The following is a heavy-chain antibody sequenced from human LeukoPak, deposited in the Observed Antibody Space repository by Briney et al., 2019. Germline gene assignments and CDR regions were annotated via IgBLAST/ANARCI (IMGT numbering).Heavy chain of an antibody. Sequence: SETLSLTCAVSGYSISSSNWWGWIRQPPGMGLEWIGYIYYSGSTYYNPSLKSRVTMSVDTSKNQFSLKLSSVTAVDTAVYYCARNQIVGAMNAFDIWGQGTMVTVSS. CDR2: IYYSGST. CDR3: ARNQIVGAMNAFDI. V-gene: IGHV4-28*01. CDR1: GYSISSSNW. D-gene: IGHD1-26*01. J-gene: IGHJ3*02.